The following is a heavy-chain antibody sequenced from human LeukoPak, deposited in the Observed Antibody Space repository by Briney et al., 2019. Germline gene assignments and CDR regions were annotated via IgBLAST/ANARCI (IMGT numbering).Heavy chain of an antibody. V-gene: IGHV3-30*18. CDR3: AKDKYDILTLFDY. CDR2: ISYDGSNK. CDR1: GFNISYNY. Sequence: PGGSLRLSCVASGFNISYNYMVWVRQAPGKGLEWVAVISYDGSNKYYADSVKGRFTISRDNSKNTLYLQMNSLRAEDTAVYYCAKDKYDILTLFDYWGQGTLVTVSS. D-gene: IGHD3-9*01. J-gene: IGHJ4*02.